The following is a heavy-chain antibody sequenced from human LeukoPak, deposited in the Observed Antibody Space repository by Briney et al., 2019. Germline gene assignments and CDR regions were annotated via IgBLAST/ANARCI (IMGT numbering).Heavy chain of an antibody. D-gene: IGHD2-2*01. V-gene: IGHV3-21*01. CDR2: ISSSSSYI. CDR3: ARDLEEDQLLAFGVDAFDI. J-gene: IGHJ3*02. Sequence: GGSLRLSCAVSGFSVRDNYLNWVRQTPGGGLEWVSSISSSSSYIYYADSVKGRFTISRDNAKNSLYLQMNSLRAEDTAVYYCARDLEEDQLLAFGVDAFDIWGQGTMVTVSS. CDR1: GFSVRDNY.